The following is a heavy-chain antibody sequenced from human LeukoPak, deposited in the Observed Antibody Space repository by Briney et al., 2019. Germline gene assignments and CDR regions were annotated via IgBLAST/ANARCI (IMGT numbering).Heavy chain of an antibody. J-gene: IGHJ4*02. CDR3: AKDKYQLLFGYDY. CDR1: GFTVSSNY. CDR2: IYSGGST. D-gene: IGHD2-2*01. V-gene: IGHV3-53*01. Sequence: PGGSLRLSCAASGFTVSSNYMSWVRQAPGKGLEWVSVIYSGGSTYYADSVKGRFTISRDNSKNTLYLQMNSLRAEDTAVYYCAKDKYQLLFGYDYWGQGTLVTVSS.